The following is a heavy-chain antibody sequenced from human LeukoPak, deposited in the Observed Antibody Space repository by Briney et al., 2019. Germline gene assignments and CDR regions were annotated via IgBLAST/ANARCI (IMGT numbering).Heavy chain of an antibody. D-gene: IGHD3-3*01. CDR2: IYPGDSDT. CDR1: GYSFTSYW. CDR3: ARGRLPTIFGVVTPNLDY. J-gene: IGHJ4*02. V-gene: IGHV5-51*01. Sequence: GESLKISCKGSGYSFTSYWIGWVRQMPGKGLEWMGIIYPGDSDTRYSPSFQGQVTVSADKSISTAYLQWSSLKASDTAMYYCARGRLPTIFGVVTPNLDYWGQGTLVTVSS.